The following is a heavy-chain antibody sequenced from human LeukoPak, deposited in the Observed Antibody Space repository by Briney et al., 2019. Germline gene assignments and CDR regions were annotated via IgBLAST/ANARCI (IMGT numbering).Heavy chain of an antibody. Sequence: GGSLRLSCAASGFTFSDYYMSWIRQAPGKGLEWVSYISSSGSTIYYADSVKGRFTISRDNAKNSLYLQMNSLRAEDTAVYYCARGIAAAAPGSYYYYYYMDVWGKGTTVTVSS. V-gene: IGHV3-11*01. CDR1: GFTFSDYY. CDR2: ISSSGSTI. J-gene: IGHJ6*03. CDR3: ARGIAAAAPGSYYYYYYMDV. D-gene: IGHD6-13*01.